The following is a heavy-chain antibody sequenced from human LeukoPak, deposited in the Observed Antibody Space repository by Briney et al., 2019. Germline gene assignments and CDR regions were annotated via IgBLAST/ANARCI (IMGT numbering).Heavy chain of an antibody. CDR1: GFTFGSYS. V-gene: IGHV3-21*01. D-gene: IGHD2-15*01. J-gene: IGHJ5*02. CDR3: ARDRTSAIAPNWFDP. Sequence: GGSLRLSCAASGFTFGSYSMNWVRQAPGKGLEWVSSISGNSNYISYADSVKGRFSISRDNAEDSVYLQMNSLRPEDTAVYYCARDRTSAIAPNWFDPWGQGSLVTVSS. CDR2: ISGNSNYI.